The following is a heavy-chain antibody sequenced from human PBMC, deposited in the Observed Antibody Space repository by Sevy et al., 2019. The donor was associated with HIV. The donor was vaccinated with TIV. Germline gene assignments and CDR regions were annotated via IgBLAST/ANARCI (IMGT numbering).Heavy chain of an antibody. D-gene: IGHD6-13*01. CDR2: IKQDGSEK. CDR3: AREDSSSWTGSYYYGMDV. CDR1: GFTFSSYW. J-gene: IGHJ6*02. Sequence: GGSLRLSCAASGFTFSSYWMSWVRQAPGKGLEWVANIKQDGSEKYYVDSVKGRFTISRDNAKNSLYLQLNSLRAEDTAVYYCAREDSSSWTGSYYYGMDVWGQGTTVTVSS. V-gene: IGHV3-7*01.